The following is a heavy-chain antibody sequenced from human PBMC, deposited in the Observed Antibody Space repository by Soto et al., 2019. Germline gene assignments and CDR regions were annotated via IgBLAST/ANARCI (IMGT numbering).Heavy chain of an antibody. V-gene: IGHV3-7*05. CDR2: IKQDGGEK. D-gene: IGHD6-19*01. J-gene: IGHJ4*02. CDR1: EFTFSTYW. CDR3: AGGSGWESDS. Sequence: EVQLVESGGGLVQPGGSLRLSCAISEFTFSTYWMTWVRQAPGKGLEWVANIKQDGGEKNYLESVRGRFIISRDNAQKSLYLEMNSLSAEDTAVYYCAGGSGWESDSWGQGTLVTVSA.